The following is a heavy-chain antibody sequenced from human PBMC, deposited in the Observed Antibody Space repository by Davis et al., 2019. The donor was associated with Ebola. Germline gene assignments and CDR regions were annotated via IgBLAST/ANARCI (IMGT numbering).Heavy chain of an antibody. CDR1: GFTFSRYG. Sequence: GGSLRLSCAASGFTFSRYGMHWVRQAPGKGLEWVAFIRYDGSKTYYADSVKGRFSISRDNAKNSLYLQMNSLRAEDTAVYYCARAAPTYYYDSSGYYSEYYFDYWGQGTLVTVSS. D-gene: IGHD3-22*01. V-gene: IGHV3-30*02. J-gene: IGHJ4*02. CDR2: IRYDGSKT. CDR3: ARAAPTYYYDSSGYYSEYYFDY.